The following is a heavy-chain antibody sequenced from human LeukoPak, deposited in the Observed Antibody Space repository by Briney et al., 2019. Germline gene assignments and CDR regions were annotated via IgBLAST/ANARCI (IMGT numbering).Heavy chain of an antibody. V-gene: IGHV1-69*06. CDR3: ARVPGSSSLFWFDP. D-gene: IGHD6-13*01. CDR2: IIPIFGTA. J-gene: IGHJ5*02. CDR1: GGTFSSYA. Sequence: SVKVSCKASGGTFSSYAISRVRQAPGQGLEWMGGIIPIFGTANYAQKFQGRVTITADKSTSTAYMELSSLRSEDTAVYYCARVPGSSSLFWFDPWGQGTLVTVSS.